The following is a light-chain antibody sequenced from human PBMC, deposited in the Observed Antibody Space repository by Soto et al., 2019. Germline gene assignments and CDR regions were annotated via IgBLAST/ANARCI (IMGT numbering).Light chain of an antibody. Sequence: DIQMTQSPSSLSASVGDRVPITCRASQSISSWLAWDQQQPGKAPKLLTSDVFTLKSGVPSRLSGSGSGTEFTLTNSRLQPDDFATYYCQQYNSYSQLTVGRGNKVDIK. CDR3: QQYNSYSQLT. CDR1: QSISSW. J-gene: IGKJ4*01. CDR2: DVF. V-gene: IGKV1-5*01.